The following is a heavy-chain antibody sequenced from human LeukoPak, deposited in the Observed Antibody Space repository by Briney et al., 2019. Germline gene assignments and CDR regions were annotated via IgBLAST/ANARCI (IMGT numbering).Heavy chain of an antibody. CDR3: VKSSGTNDYGMDA. CDR1: GFTFNRCG. CDR2: ITNDGSRQ. D-gene: IGHD3-10*01. Sequence: GGSLILSCAATGFTFNRCGMHWVRQAPGKGLEWVAVITNDGSRQYYTDSVKGRFTVSRDNSKNTLSLQMNSLGAEDTAVYYCVKSSGTNDYGMDAWGQGTTVTVPS. J-gene: IGHJ6*02. V-gene: IGHV3-30*18.